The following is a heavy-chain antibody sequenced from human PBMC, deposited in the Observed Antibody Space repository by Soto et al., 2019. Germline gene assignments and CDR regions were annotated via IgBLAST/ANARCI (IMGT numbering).Heavy chain of an antibody. D-gene: IGHD3-22*01. V-gene: IGHV3-23*01. Sequence: PGGSLRLSCAASGVPFSSYAMSWVRQAPGKGLEWVSAISGSGGSTYYADSVKGRLTISRDNSKNTLYLQMNSLRAEDTAVYYCAKPYYYDSSGYYGHWYFDLWGRGTLVTVSS. CDR3: AKPYYYDSSGYYGHWYFDL. J-gene: IGHJ2*01. CDR1: GVPFSSYA. CDR2: ISGSGGST.